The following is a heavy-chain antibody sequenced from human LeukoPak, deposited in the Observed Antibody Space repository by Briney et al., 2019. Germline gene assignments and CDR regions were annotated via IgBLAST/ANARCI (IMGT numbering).Heavy chain of an antibody. J-gene: IGHJ4*02. CDR2: IYHSGST. V-gene: IGHV4-38-2*02. D-gene: IGHD3-10*01. CDR1: GYSISSGYY. Sequence: SETLSLTCTVSGYSISSGYYWGWIRQPPGKGLEWIGSIYHSGSTYYNPSLKSRVTISVDTSKNQFSLQLSSVTAADTAVYYCAREKGYMVRGKLGYWGQGTLVTVSS. CDR3: AREKGYMVRGKLGY.